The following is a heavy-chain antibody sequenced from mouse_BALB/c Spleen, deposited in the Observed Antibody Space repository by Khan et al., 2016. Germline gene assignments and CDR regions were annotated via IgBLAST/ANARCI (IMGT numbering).Heavy chain of an antibody. D-gene: IGHD2-3*01. Sequence: VRLQQSGPELVKPGASMKISCKASGYSFTGYTMNWVKQSHGKNLEWIGLINPYNGGTTYNQKFKGKATLTVDKSSSTAYMELLSLTSEDSAVYYCARNPIYADYYRYAMDYWGQGTSVTVSS. V-gene: IGHV1-18*01. CDR2: INPYNGGT. CDR1: GYSFTGYT. J-gene: IGHJ4*01. CDR3: ARNPIYADYYRYAMDY.